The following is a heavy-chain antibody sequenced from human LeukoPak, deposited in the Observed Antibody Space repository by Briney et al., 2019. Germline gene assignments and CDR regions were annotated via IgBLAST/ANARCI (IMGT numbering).Heavy chain of an antibody. CDR3: ARITMGATSANFYYYFLDA. V-gene: IGHV3-64*02. CDR2: IISHGGST. Sequence: GGSLRLSCAASGFTFSGYTLHWVRQAPGRGLEYVSAIISHGGSTHYADSVKGRFTVSRDNSKNTLYLQMDSLRAEDMAVYYCARITMGATSANFYYYFLDAWGKGTTVTVSS. D-gene: IGHD3-3*01. J-gene: IGHJ6*03. CDR1: GFTFSGYT.